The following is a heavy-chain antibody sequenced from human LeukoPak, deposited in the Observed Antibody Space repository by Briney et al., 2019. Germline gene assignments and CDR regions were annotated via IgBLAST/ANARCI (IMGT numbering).Heavy chain of an antibody. D-gene: IGHD1-26*01. Sequence: GGSLRLSCAVSGFTFGNHWMSWVRQAPGKGLEWVANINQDGSEKYYVDSVKGRFTISRDNAKNSLYLQMNSLRAEDTAVYYCARDRTHSLYWGQGTLVTVSS. CDR2: INQDGSEK. CDR3: ARDRTHSLY. V-gene: IGHV3-7*01. CDR1: GFTFGNHW. J-gene: IGHJ4*02.